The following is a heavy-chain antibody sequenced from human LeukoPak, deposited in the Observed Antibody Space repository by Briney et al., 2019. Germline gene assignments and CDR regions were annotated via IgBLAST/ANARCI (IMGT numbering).Heavy chain of an antibody. J-gene: IGHJ1*01. D-gene: IGHD6-19*01. Sequence: GGSLRLSCAASGFTFSSYWMSWVRQAPGKGLEWVANIKQDGSEKYYVDSVKGRFTISRDNAKNSLYLQMNSLRAEDTAVYYCARSSSGWSPEYFQHWGQGTMVTVSS. V-gene: IGHV3-7*01. CDR2: IKQDGSEK. CDR3: ARSSSGWSPEYFQH. CDR1: GFTFSSYW.